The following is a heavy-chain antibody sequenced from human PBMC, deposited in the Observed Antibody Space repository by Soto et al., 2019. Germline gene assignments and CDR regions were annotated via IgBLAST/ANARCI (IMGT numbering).Heavy chain of an antibody. Sequence: SETLSLTCTVSGGSISSGDYYWSWIRQPPGKGLEWIGYIYYSGSTYYNPSLKSRVTISVDTSKNQFSLKLSSVTAADTAVYYCARKSITIFGVVIKSDNWFDPWGQGTLVTVSS. D-gene: IGHD3-3*01. J-gene: IGHJ5*02. V-gene: IGHV4-30-4*01. CDR3: ARKSITIFGVVIKSDNWFDP. CDR2: IYYSGST. CDR1: GGSISSGDYY.